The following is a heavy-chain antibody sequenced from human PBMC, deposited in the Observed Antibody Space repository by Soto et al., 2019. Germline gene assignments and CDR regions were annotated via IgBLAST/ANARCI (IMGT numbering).Heavy chain of an antibody. CDR1: GGTFSSYA. CDR2: IIPIFGTA. D-gene: IGHD4-17*01. V-gene: IGHV1-69*12. CDR3: ARPAGYGDCSPFEVYYGMDC. J-gene: IGHJ6*02. Sequence: QVQLVQSGAEVKKPGSSVKVSCKASGGTFSSYAISWVRQAPGQGLEWMGGIIPIFGTANYAQKFQGRVTITAEEPXXTXYXXLSSLRSEDAAVYYCARPAGYGDCSPFEVYYGMDCWGQGTTVTVSS.